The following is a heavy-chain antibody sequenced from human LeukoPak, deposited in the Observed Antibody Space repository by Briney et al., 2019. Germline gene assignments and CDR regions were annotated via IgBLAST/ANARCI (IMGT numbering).Heavy chain of an antibody. D-gene: IGHD3-10*01. CDR1: GYTFTGYY. V-gene: IGHV1-2*04. CDR3: ATAAPYGSGSYYAY. Sequence: ASVKVSCKASGYTFTGYYMHWVRQAPGQGLEWMGWINPNSGGTNYAQKFQGWVTMTRDTSISTAYMELSRLRSDDTAVYYCATAAPYGSGSYYAYWGQGTLVTVSS. J-gene: IGHJ4*02. CDR2: INPNSGGT.